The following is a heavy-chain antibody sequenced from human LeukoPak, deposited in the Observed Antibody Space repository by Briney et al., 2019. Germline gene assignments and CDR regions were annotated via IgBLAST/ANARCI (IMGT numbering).Heavy chain of an antibody. CDR1: GYSISSGYY. CDR2: IYHSGSA. J-gene: IGHJ4*02. D-gene: IGHD2-2*01. V-gene: IGHV4-38-2*02. CDR3: ASIPVVPAATPFDY. Sequence: SETLSLTCTVSGYSISSGYYWGWIRQPPGKGLEWIGSIYHSGSAYYNPSLKSRVTISVDTSKNQFSLKLSSVTAADTAVYYCASIPVVPAATPFDYWGQGTLVTVSS.